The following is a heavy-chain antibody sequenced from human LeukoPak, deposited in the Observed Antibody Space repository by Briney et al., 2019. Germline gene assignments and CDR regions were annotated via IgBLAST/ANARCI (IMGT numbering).Heavy chain of an antibody. V-gene: IGHV3-23*01. D-gene: IGHD1-26*01. CDR1: GFTFSSYA. CDR3: AKDLGRYRNNYFDY. Sequence: GGSLRLSCAASGFTFSSYAMSWVRQVPEKGLEWVSTISGSGGGTYYADSVEGRFTISRDDSKNTLYLQMNSLRAEDTAVYYCAKDLGRYRNNYFDYWGQGTLVTVSS. CDR2: ISGSGGGT. J-gene: IGHJ4*02.